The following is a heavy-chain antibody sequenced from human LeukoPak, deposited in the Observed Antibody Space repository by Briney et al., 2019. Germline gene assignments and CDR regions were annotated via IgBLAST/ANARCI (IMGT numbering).Heavy chain of an antibody. CDR2: ISTRGST. Sequence: PSETLSLTCTVSGDSISSTDNYWNWLRQPAGKGLEWIGRISTRGSTNYNPSLKSRVNISMDTSKTQFSLKLSSVTAADTAVYYCARDPNLYGSGAFDYWGQGTLVIVSS. CDR3: ARDPNLYGSGAFDY. J-gene: IGHJ4*02. D-gene: IGHD3-10*01. V-gene: IGHV4-61*02. CDR1: GDSISSTDNY.